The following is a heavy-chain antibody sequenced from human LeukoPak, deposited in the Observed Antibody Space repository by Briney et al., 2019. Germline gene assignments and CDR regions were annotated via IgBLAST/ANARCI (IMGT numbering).Heavy chain of an antibody. J-gene: IGHJ4*02. Sequence: ASVKVSCKASGYTFNGYYKHWVRQAPGQGLEWMGWINPNSGGTNYAQKFQGRVTMTRDTSISTAYMELSRLRSDDTAVYYCARGSFTRRLGWTLGYWGQGTLVTVSS. D-gene: IGHD6-19*01. CDR1: GYTFNGYY. V-gene: IGHV1-2*02. CDR3: ARGSFTRRLGWTLGY. CDR2: INPNSGGT.